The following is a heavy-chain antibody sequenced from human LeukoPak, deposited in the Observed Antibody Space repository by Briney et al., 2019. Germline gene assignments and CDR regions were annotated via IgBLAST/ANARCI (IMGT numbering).Heavy chain of an antibody. CDR2: ISSSSSYI. CDR1: GFTFSSHS. J-gene: IGHJ6*02. V-gene: IGHV3-21*01. Sequence: GGSLRLSCAASGFTFSSHSMNWVRQAPGKGLEWVSSISSSSSYIYYADSVKGRFTISRDNAKNSLYLQMNSLRAEDTAVYYCARASANYYYGMDVWGQGTTVTVSS. CDR3: ARASANYYYGMDV.